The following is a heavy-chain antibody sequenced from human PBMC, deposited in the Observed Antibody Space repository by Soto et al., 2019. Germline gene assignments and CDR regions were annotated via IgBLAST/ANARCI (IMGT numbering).Heavy chain of an antibody. CDR2: ISYDGSNK. V-gene: IGHV3-30*18. D-gene: IGHD2-2*01. Sequence: QVQLVESGGGVVQPGRSLILSCAASGFTFSSYGMHWVRQAPGKGLEWVAVISYDGSNKYYADSVKGRFTISRDNSKNTLYLQMNSLRVEDTAVYYCAKGRSSTSFTYYFDYWGQGTLVTVSS. J-gene: IGHJ4*02. CDR1: GFTFSSYG. CDR3: AKGRSSTSFTYYFDY.